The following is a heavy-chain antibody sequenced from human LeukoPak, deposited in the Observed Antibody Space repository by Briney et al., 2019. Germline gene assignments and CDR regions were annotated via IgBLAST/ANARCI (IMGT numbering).Heavy chain of an antibody. CDR1: GYTFTSYG. Sequence: ASVKVSCKASGYTFTSYGISWVRQAPGQGLEWMGWISAYNGNTNYAQKLQGRVTMTTDTSTSPAYMELRSLRSDDTAVYYCAKDWEPVGTYCSGGSCYFDYWGQGTLVTVSS. J-gene: IGHJ4*02. CDR2: ISAYNGNT. V-gene: IGHV1-18*01. D-gene: IGHD2-15*01. CDR3: AKDWEPVGTYCSGGSCYFDY.